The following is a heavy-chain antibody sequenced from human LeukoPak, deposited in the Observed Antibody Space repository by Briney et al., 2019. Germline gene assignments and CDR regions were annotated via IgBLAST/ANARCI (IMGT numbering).Heavy chain of an antibody. CDR3: ARDSVEWYIFDY. D-gene: IGHD3-3*01. CDR1: GFTFSSYW. J-gene: IGHJ4*02. CDR2: TNRDGSST. V-gene: IGHV3-74*01. Sequence: GGSLRLSCAASGFTFSSYWMHWVRQAPGRGPVWVARTNRDGSSTAYADSVKGRFTISKDNAKNTLYLLMNSLRAEDTAVYYCARDSVEWYIFDYWGQGTLVTVSS.